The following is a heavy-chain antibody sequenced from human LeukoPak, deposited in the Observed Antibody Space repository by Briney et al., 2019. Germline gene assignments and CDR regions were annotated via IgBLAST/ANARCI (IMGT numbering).Heavy chain of an antibody. Sequence: PGGSLRLSCAASGFTFSSYGMSWVRQAPGKGLEWVSTISGSGGSTYYADSVKGRFTISRDNSKNTLYLQMNSLRAEDTAVYYCARGSTYYGDYGFFDYWGQGTLVTVSS. D-gene: IGHD4-17*01. J-gene: IGHJ4*02. CDR2: ISGSGGST. CDR3: ARGSTYYGDYGFFDY. V-gene: IGHV3-23*01. CDR1: GFTFSSYG.